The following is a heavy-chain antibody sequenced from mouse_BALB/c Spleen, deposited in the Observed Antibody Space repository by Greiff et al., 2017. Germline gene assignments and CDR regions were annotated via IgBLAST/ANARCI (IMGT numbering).Heavy chain of an antibody. D-gene: IGHD2-14*01. CDR2: IDPYYGGT. J-gene: IGHJ4*01. Sequence: EVKLMESGPELEKPGASVKISCKASGYSFTGYNMNWVKQSNGKSLEWIGNIDPYYGGTSYNQKFKGKATLTVDKSCSTAYMQLKSLTSEDSAVYYCARRYDGANYYAMDYWGQGASDTVSS. CDR1: GYSFTGYN. CDR3: ARRYDGANYYAMDY. V-gene: IGHV1-39*01.